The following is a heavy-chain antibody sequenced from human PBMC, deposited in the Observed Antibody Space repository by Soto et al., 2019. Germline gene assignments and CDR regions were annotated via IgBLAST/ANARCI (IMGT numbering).Heavy chain of an antibody. CDR2: IYSGGST. J-gene: IGHJ4*02. V-gene: IGHV3-53*02. Sequence: EVQLVETGGGLIQPGGSLRLSCAASGFIVSSNYMSWVRQAPGKGLEWVSIIYSGGSTFYADSVEGRFTISRDNSKNTLYLQMNSLRAEDTAVYYCAAAGNGYFDYWGQGTLVTVSS. CDR1: GFIVSSNY. D-gene: IGHD6-13*01. CDR3: AAAGNGYFDY.